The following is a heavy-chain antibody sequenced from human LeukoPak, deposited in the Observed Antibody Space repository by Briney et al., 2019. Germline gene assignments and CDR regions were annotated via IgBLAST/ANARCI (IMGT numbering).Heavy chain of an antibody. Sequence: PSQTLSLTCTVSGGSISSGSYYWSWNRQPAGKGLEWIGRIYTSGSTNYNPSLKSRVTISVDTSKNQFSLKLSSVTAADTAVYYCARNSIYCSGGSCYSDYWGQGTLVTVSS. J-gene: IGHJ4*02. D-gene: IGHD2-15*01. CDR1: GGSISSGSYY. CDR3: ARNSIYCSGGSCYSDY. CDR2: IYTSGST. V-gene: IGHV4-61*02.